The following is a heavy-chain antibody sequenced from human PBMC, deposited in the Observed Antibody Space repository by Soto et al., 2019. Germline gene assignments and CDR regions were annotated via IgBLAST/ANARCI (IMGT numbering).Heavy chain of an antibody. Sequence: GGSLRLSCAASGFTFDDYGMSWVRQAPGKGLEWVSGINWNGGSTGYADSVKGRFTISRDNAKNSLYLQMNSLRAEDTAVYYCATAYYYDPPSYFDYWGQGTLVTVSS. CDR2: INWNGGST. J-gene: IGHJ4*02. CDR1: GFTFDDYG. V-gene: IGHV3-20*04. D-gene: IGHD3-22*01. CDR3: ATAYYYDPPSYFDY.